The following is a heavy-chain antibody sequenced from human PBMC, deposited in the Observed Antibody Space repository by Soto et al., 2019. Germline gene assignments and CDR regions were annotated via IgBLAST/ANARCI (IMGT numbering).Heavy chain of an antibody. V-gene: IGHV1-8*01. CDR1: GYSFTNYD. Sequence: QVQLVQSGAEVKKPGASVKVSCKASGYSFTNYDINWLRQATGQGLEWMGWMNPDSGNTGYAQKFQGRVTMTRDTXTSTAYMELSSLTSDDAAVYYCARDSPSRRVTPFDYWGQGTLVTVSS. CDR3: ARDSPSRRVTPFDY. D-gene: IGHD5-18*01. CDR2: MNPDSGNT. J-gene: IGHJ4*02.